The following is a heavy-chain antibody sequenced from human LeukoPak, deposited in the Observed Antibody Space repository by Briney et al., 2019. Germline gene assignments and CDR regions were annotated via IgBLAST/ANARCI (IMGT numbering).Heavy chain of an antibody. V-gene: IGHV3-48*01. J-gene: IGHJ4*02. Sequence: GGSLRLSXAASGFTFSSYSMNWVRQAPGKGLEWVSYISSSSSTIYYADSVKGRFTISRDNAKNSLYLQMNSLRAEDTAVYYCAPGGYSSGWSLDYWGQGTLVTVSS. D-gene: IGHD6-19*01. CDR3: APGGYSSGWSLDY. CDR1: GFTFSSYS. CDR2: ISSSSSTI.